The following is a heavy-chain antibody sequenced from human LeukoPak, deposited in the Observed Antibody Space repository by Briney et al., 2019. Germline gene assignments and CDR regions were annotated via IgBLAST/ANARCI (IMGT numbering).Heavy chain of an antibody. CDR3: ARVGYSSSSIDY. CDR2: ISSSGSTI. V-gene: IGHV3-48*03. J-gene: IGHJ4*02. D-gene: IGHD6-6*01. CDR1: GFTFSSYE. Sequence: GGSLRLSCAASGFTFSSYEMNWVRQAPGKGLEWVSYISSSGSTIYYADSVKGRFTISRDNAKSSLYLQMNGLRAEDTAVYYCARVGYSSSSIDYWGQGTLVTVSS.